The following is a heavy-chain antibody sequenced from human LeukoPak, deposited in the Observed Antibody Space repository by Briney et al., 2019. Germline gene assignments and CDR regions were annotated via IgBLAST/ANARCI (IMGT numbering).Heavy chain of an antibody. CDR3: ARDSSGWYHWFDS. CDR1: GFTFSNYD. D-gene: IGHD6-19*01. CDR2: ISSSSSTI. V-gene: IGHV3-48*01. Sequence: GGSLRLSCAASGFTFSNYDMNWVRQAPGKGLEWVSYISSSSSTIYYADSVKGRFTISRDNGKNSLYLQMNSLRAEDTAVYYCARDSSGWYHWFDSWGQGTLVTVSS. J-gene: IGHJ5*01.